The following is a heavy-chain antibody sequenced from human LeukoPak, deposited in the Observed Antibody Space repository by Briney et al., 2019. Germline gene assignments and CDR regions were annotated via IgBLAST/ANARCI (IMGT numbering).Heavy chain of an antibody. D-gene: IGHD6-19*01. CDR1: GFTFSSYA. CDR2: ISGSGGST. CDR3: AKTLQRGIAVAGTGYYSDY. V-gene: IGHV3-23*01. Sequence: PGGSLRLSCAASGFTFSSYAMSWVRQAPGKGLEWVSAISGSGGSTYYADSVKGRFTISRDNSKNTLYLQMNSLRAEDTAVYYCAKTLQRGIAVAGTGYYSDYWGQGTLVTVSS. J-gene: IGHJ4*02.